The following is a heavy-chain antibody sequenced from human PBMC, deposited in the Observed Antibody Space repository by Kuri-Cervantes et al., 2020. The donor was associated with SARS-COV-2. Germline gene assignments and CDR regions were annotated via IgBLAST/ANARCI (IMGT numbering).Heavy chain of an antibody. CDR3: ARLEWRYDY. J-gene: IGHJ4*02. CDR2: IRNGGST. CDR1: GGSIGSSHY. Sequence: ESLKISCTVSGGSIGSSHYWGWIRQPPGKGLEWIGSIRNGGSTYFNPSPKSRVSISVDTSKNHVSLRLTSVTAADTAVYFCARLEWRYDYWGQGTLVTVSS. V-gene: IGHV4-39*01. D-gene: IGHD5-12*01.